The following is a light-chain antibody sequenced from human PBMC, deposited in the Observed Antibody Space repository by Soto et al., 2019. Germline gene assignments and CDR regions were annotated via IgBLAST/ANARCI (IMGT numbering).Light chain of an antibody. CDR3: QQYGSSTHWT. CDR1: QSVSSSY. J-gene: IGKJ3*01. V-gene: IGKV3-20*01. Sequence: EIVLTQSPGTLSLSPGERATLSCRASQSVSSSYLAWYQQKPGQAPRLLIYGASSRATGIPDRFSGSGSGTDFTLTISRLEPEDFAVYYCQQYGSSTHWTFGPGTKVDIK. CDR2: GAS.